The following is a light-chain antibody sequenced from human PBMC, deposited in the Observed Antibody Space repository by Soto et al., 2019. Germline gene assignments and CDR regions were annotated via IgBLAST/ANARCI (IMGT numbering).Light chain of an antibody. CDR3: KKFHSAPWT. CDR2: AAS. V-gene: IGKV1-27*01. Sequence: DIQMTQSPSSLSASVGDRVTITCRASQGISNYLAWYQQKPGKVPKLLIYAASTLQSGVPYRLSGRGSGTDFHLTISSLQHEDVGTYYCKKFHSAPWTFGQGTQVQIK. J-gene: IGKJ1*01. CDR1: QGISNY.